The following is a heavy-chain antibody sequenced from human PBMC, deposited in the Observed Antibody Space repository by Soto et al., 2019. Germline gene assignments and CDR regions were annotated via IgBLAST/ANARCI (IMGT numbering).Heavy chain of an antibody. J-gene: IGHJ3*02. Sequence: QVQLVQSGAEVKKPGSSVKVSCKASGGTFSSYAISWVRQAPGQGLEWMGGIIPIFGTANYAQKFQGRVTIAADECTSTAYMELSSLRSEDTAVYYCARDGSGGPPLSGRSNAFDIWGQGTMVTVSS. CDR3: ARDGSGGPPLSGRSNAFDI. CDR2: IIPIFGTA. V-gene: IGHV1-69*12. D-gene: IGHD2-15*01. CDR1: GGTFSSYA.